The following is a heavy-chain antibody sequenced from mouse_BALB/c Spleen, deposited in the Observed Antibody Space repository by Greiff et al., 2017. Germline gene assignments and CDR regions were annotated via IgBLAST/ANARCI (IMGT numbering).Heavy chain of an antibody. V-gene: IGHV5-9*03. CDR1: GFTFSSYT. Sequence: EVKLVESGGGLVKPGGSLKLSCAASGFTFSSYTMSWVRQTPEKRLEWVATISSGGGNTYYPDSVKGRFTISRDNAKNNLYLQMSSLRSEDTALYYCARLGGNYEFAYWGQGTLVTVSA. CDR3: ARLGGNYEFAY. J-gene: IGHJ3*01. CDR2: ISSGGGNT. D-gene: IGHD2-1*01.